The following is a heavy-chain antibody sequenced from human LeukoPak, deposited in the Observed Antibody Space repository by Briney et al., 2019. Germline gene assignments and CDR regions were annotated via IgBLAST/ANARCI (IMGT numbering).Heavy chain of an antibody. CDR2: ISAYNCNT. Sequence: GASVKFFCSASGYIFSSYGINWMRQAPGQGPEWMEWISAYNCNTNYAQNFQRRVTMTTDTSTSTAYMQLRSLRSDDTAVYYCARDLGAAGTLSFFDYCGQGTLVTVSS. V-gene: IGHV1-18*04. CDR1: GYIFSSYG. D-gene: IGHD6-13*01. CDR3: ARDLGAAGTLSFFDY. J-gene: IGHJ4*02.